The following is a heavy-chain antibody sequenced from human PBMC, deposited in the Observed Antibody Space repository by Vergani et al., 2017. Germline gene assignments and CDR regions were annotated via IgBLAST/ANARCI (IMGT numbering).Heavy chain of an antibody. CDR2: IYSGGST. V-gene: IGHV3-53*01. D-gene: IGHD6-6*01. Sequence: EVQLVESGGGLIQPGGSLRLSCAASGFTVSSNYMSWVRQAPGKGLEWVSVIYSGGSTYYADSVKGRFTISRDNSKNTLYLQMNSLRAGDTAVYYCARSTPEYSSSPFDYWGQGTLVTVSS. CDR3: ARSTPEYSSSPFDY. CDR1: GFTVSSNY. J-gene: IGHJ4*02.